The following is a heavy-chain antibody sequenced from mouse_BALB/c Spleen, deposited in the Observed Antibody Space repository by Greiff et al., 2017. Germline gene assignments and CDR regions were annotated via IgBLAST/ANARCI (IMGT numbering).Heavy chain of an antibody. Sequence: DVKLVESGGGLVQPGGSLRLSCATSGFTFTDYYMSWVRQPPGKALEWLGFIRNKANGYTTEYSASVKGRFTISRDNSQSILYLQMNTLRAEDSATYYCARDYGYYVFAYWGQGTLVTVSA. V-gene: IGHV7-3*02. CDR1: GFTFTDYY. J-gene: IGHJ3*01. CDR3: ARDYGYYVFAY. D-gene: IGHD2-3*01. CDR2: IRNKANGYTT.